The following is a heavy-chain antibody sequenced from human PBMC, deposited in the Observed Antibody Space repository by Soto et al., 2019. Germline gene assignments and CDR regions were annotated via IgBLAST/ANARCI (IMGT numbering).Heavy chain of an antibody. CDR2: ISSSSYYI. CDR1: GFTFTSYN. Sequence: EVKLVESGGGLVKPGGSLRLSCAASGFTFTSYNMNWVRQAPGKGLEWVSSISSSSYYIYYADAVKGRFTISRDNAKNSLGLQMSSLRAEDTAVYYCASGGLGYCSNGVCFLYGMDVWGQGTTVTVSS. J-gene: IGHJ6*02. D-gene: IGHD2-8*01. V-gene: IGHV3-21*01. CDR3: ASGGLGYCSNGVCFLYGMDV.